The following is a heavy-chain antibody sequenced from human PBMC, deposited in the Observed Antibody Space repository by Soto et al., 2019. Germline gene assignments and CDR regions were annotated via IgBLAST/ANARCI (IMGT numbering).Heavy chain of an antibody. CDR2: TWYDGSKK. CDR3: ARYCSGGSCYPYYYGMDV. CDR1: GFTFSSYG. V-gene: IGHV3-33*01. D-gene: IGHD2-15*01. Sequence: QVHLVESGGGVVQPGRSLRLSCAASGFTFSSYGMHWVRQAPGKGLEWVALTWYDGSKKYYADSVKGRFTISKDNSKNTLYLQMNSLRVDDTAVYYCARYCSGGSCYPYYYGMDVWDQGTTVTVSS. J-gene: IGHJ6*02.